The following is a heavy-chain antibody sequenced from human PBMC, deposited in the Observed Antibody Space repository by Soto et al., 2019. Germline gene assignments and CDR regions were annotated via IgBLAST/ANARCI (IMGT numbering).Heavy chain of an antibody. D-gene: IGHD5-12*01. V-gene: IGHV3-74*01. CDR3: VRSPYIGWVDY. CDR2: IKTDGSYT. CDR1: GFNFSNHW. J-gene: IGHJ4*02. Sequence: EVQLVESGGGLVQPGGSLRLSCAASGFNFSNHWMHWVRQAPGKGLVWVSRIKTDGSYTNYADSVKGRFNISRDNAKNTLYLQMNSLIADDTAVYYWVRSPYIGWVDYWGQGTLVSVSS.